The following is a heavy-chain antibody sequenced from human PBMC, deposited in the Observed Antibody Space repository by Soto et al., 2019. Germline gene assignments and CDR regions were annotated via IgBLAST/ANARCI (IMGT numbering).Heavy chain of an antibody. CDR2: ISGSGGST. CDR1: GITFSSYA. V-gene: IGHV3-23*01. D-gene: IGHD6-13*01. J-gene: IGHJ3*02. Sequence: GGSLRLSCAASGITFSSYAMSWVRQAPGKGLEWVSAISGSGGSTYYADSVKGRFTISRDNSKTTLYLQMNSLRAEDTAVYYCAKEGEYSSNNMNDAFDIWGQGTMVTVSS. CDR3: AKEGEYSSNNMNDAFDI.